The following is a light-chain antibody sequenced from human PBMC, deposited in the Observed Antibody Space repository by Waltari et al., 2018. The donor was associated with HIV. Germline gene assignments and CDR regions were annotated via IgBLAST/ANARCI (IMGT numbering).Light chain of an antibody. CDR2: DDS. CDR1: NIGRKS. V-gene: IGLV3-21*02. J-gene: IGLJ3*02. CDR3: QVWDSSSERV. Sequence: SYVLTQPPSVSVAPGQTARITCGGNNIGRKSVHWYQQKPGQAPVLVVYDDSDRPSGSPERFSGSNSGNTATLTISRVEAGDEADYYCQVWDSSSERVFGGGTKLTVL.